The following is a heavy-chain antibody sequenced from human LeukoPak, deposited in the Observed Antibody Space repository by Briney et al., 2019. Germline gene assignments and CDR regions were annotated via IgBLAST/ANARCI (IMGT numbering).Heavy chain of an antibody. Sequence: GRSLRLSCAASGFTFSSYAMHWVRQAPGKGLEWVAVISYDGSNKYYADSVKGRFTISSDNSKNTLYLQMDSVRAEDTAVYYCARGRWGDYYYGMDVWGQGTTVTVSS. V-gene: IGHV3-30-3*01. CDR2: ISYDGSNK. CDR3: ARGRWGDYYYGMDV. CDR1: GFTFSSYA. J-gene: IGHJ6*02. D-gene: IGHD3-16*01.